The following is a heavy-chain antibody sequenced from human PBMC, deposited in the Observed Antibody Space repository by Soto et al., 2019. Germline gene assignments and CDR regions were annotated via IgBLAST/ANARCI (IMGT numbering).Heavy chain of an antibody. D-gene: IGHD3-22*01. CDR2: ISWDGGST. V-gene: IGHV3-43*01. CDR3: AKDSYDSSGYYWEVYYYYGMDV. J-gene: IGHJ6*02. Sequence: GESLKISCAASGFTFDDYTMHWVRQAPGKGLEWVSLISWDGGSTYYADSVKGRFTISRANSKNSLYLQMNSLRTEDTALYYCAKDSYDSSGYYWEVYYYYGMDVWGQGTTVTVSS. CDR1: GFTFDDYT.